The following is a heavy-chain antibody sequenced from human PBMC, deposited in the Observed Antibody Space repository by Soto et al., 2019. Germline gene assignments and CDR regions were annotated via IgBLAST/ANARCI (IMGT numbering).Heavy chain of an antibody. J-gene: IGHJ4*02. CDR2: TIPIFGTA. Sequence: QVQLVQSGAEVKKPGSSVKVSCKASGGTFSSYAISWVRQAPGQGLEWMGGTIPIFGTANYAQKFQGRVTITADESTSTAYMELSSLRSEDTAVYYCAVPPYSSGWYGLDYWGQGTLVTVSS. V-gene: IGHV1-69*01. CDR1: GGTFSSYA. CDR3: AVPPYSSGWYGLDY. D-gene: IGHD6-19*01.